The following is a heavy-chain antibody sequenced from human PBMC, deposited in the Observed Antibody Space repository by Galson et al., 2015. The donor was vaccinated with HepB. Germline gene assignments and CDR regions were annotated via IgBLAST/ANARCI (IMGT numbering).Heavy chain of an antibody. CDR1: GGTFSSYA. J-gene: IGHJ6*03. CDR2: IIPIFGTA. D-gene: IGHD2-2*02. CDR3: ARVVVPAAITWFPDDFNYYYYMDV. V-gene: IGHV1-69*13. Sequence: SVKVSCKASGGTFSSYAISWVRQAPGQGLEWMGGIIPIFGTANYAQKFQGRVTITADESTSTAYMELSSLRSEDTAVYYCARVVVPAAITWFPDDFNYYYYMDVWGKGTTVTVSS.